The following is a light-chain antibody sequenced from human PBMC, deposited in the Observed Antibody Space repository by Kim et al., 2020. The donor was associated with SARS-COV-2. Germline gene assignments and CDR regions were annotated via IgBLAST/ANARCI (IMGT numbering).Light chain of an antibody. CDR2: AAY. CDR1: LGIRDY. CDR3: QKYDSAPWT. Sequence: ASVGNRVHMTCRASLGIRDYLAWYQQEPGEVPRLLIYAAYTLQSGVPLRFSGSESGTDFTLNISGLQPEDAATYFCQKYDSAPWTFGQGTKVDIK. V-gene: IGKV1-27*01. J-gene: IGKJ1*01.